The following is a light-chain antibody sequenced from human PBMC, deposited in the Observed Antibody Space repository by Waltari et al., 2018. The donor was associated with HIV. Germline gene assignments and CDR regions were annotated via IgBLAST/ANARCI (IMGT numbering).Light chain of an antibody. CDR3: SSYAGSNNFGV. J-gene: IGLJ2*01. CDR1: SSDVGGYTF. CDR2: EVS. Sequence: QSALTQPPSASGSPGQSVTISCTGTSSDVGGYTFVSWYQQHPGQAPKLMIYEVSKRPSGVPDRFSVSKSGNTASLTVSGLQAEDEADYYCSSYAGSNNFGVFGGGTKLTVL. V-gene: IGLV2-8*01.